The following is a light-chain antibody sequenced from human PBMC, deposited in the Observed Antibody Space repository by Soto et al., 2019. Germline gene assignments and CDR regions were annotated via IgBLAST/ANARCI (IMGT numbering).Light chain of an antibody. Sequence: QSVLTQPASVSGSPGQSLTISCTGTRSDVGGYSYVSWYQQHPGKAPKLIIYEVNKRPSGISNRFSGSKSGDTASLTISGLQPEDEAHYSCSSFTDTNTPFVFGSGTKLTVL. CDR3: SSFTDTNTPFV. CDR2: EVN. J-gene: IGLJ1*01. CDR1: RSDVGGYSY. V-gene: IGLV2-14*01.